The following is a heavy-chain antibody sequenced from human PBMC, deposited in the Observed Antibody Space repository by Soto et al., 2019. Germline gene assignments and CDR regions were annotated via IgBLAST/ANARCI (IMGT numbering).Heavy chain of an antibody. D-gene: IGHD5-18*01. J-gene: IGHJ4*02. CDR1: GFPFRDYY. CDR3: ARAIQLWFPEDY. Sequence: QVQLVESGGGLVKPGGSLRLSCAASGFPFRDYYMSWIRQAPGQGLAWVSYISSSGSTIYYADSVKGRFTISRDNAKNSLYLQMNSLRAEDAAVDYCARAIQLWFPEDYWGQGTLVTVSS. CDR2: ISSSGSTI. V-gene: IGHV3-11*01.